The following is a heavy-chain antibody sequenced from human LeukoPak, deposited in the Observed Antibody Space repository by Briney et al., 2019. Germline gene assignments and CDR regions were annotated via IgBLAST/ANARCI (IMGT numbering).Heavy chain of an antibody. CDR3: TRDVTSYGHFDS. CDR2: ISSASNYI. D-gene: IGHD3-16*01. V-gene: IGHV3-21*01. CDR1: GFTFSDYR. J-gene: IGHJ4*02. Sequence: PGGSLRLSCAASGFTFSDYRMNWVRQAPGKGLEWVAYISSASNYIYYADSVKGRLTVSRDNAKNSLYLQMDSLGAEDTAVYYCTRDVTSYGHFDSWGQGTLVTVAS.